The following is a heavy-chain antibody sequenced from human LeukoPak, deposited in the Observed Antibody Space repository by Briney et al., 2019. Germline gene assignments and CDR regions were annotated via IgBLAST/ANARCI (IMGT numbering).Heavy chain of an antibody. CDR1: GFTFSSYN. CDR2: ISSSGTTI. D-gene: IGHD4-23*01. CDR3: ATRPTPPYYYYYMDV. J-gene: IGHJ6*03. V-gene: IGHV3-48*04. Sequence: PGGSLRLSCAASGFTFSSYNMNWVRQAPGKGLEWVSYISSSGTTIYYADSVKGRFTISRDNAKNSLYLQMNSLRAEDTAVYYCATRPTPPYYYYYMDVWGKGTTDTVSS.